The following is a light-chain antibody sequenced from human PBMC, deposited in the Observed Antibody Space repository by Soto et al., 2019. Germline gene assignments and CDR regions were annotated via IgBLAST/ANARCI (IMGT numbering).Light chain of an antibody. CDR1: QSFSSTY. CDR3: QQYGSSPLYS. Sequence: EIVLTQSPGTLSLSPGERATLSCRASQSFSSTYLAWYQQKPGQAPRLLIYGASSRATGIPDRFSGGGSGTDFSLTISRLDPEDFAVYYCQQYGSSPLYSFGQGTKVEIK. V-gene: IGKV3-20*01. CDR2: GAS. J-gene: IGKJ2*03.